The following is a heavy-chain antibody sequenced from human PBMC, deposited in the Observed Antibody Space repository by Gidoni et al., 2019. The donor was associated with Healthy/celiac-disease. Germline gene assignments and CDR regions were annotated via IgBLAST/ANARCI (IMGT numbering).Heavy chain of an antibody. CDR2: IYWDDDK. CDR1: GFSLSTSGVG. D-gene: IGHD2-2*02. J-gene: IGHJ3*02. Sequence: QITLKESGPTLVKPTQTLPLTCTFSGFSLSTSGVGVGWIRQPPGKALEWLALIYWDDDKRYSPSLKSRLTITKDTSKNQVVLTMTDMDPVDTATYYCAHMGDYTTIRAFDIWGQGTMVTVSS. CDR3: AHMGDYTTIRAFDI. V-gene: IGHV2-5*02.